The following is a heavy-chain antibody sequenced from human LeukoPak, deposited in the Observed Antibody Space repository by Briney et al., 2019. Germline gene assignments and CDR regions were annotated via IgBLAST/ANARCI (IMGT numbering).Heavy chain of an antibody. V-gene: IGHV3-53*01. D-gene: IGHD3-3*01. J-gene: IGHJ2*01. CDR3: ARDESAWYFDL. Sequence: GGSLRLSCAASGLTVSNNYMNWVRQAPGKGLGWVSVISGGGKTDYADSVKGRFTISRDNSKNTLYLQMNNLRSEDTAIYYCARDESAWYFDLWGRGTLVSVSS. CDR1: GLTVSNNY. CDR2: ISGGGKT.